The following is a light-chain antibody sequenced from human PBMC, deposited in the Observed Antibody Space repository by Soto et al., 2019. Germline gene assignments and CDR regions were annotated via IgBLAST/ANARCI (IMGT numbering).Light chain of an antibody. Sequence: DIQLTQSPSFLSASVGDRVTITCRASQDISTHLAWYQQKSGRAPNLLIFSASTLQGGGPSRFSGSGSGTEFTLTISSLQPEDSATYYCQQAKHYPPTFGGGTQVEIK. CDR2: SAS. CDR3: QQAKHYPPT. V-gene: IGKV1-9*01. CDR1: QDISTH. J-gene: IGKJ4*01.